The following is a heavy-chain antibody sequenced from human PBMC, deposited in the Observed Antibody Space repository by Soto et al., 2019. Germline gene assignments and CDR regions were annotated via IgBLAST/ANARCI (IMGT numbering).Heavy chain of an antibody. Sequence: PGGSLRLSCASSGFTFGTSNMNWVRQAPGKGLEWVSSITSSSSYTYYVDSVKGRFTISRDNAKNSLFLQMNSLRAEDTAVYYCARDPPSVPAAMLTQTTVTTNNVYWGQGTLVTVSS. CDR3: ARDPPSVPAAMLTQTTVTTNNVY. J-gene: IGHJ4*02. V-gene: IGHV3-21*01. CDR1: GFTFGTSN. CDR2: ITSSSSYT. D-gene: IGHD2-2*01.